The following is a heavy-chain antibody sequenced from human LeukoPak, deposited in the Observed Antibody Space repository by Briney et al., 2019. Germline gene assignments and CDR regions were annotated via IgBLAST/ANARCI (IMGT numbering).Heavy chain of an antibody. CDR1: GYTFTGYY. V-gene: IGHV1-2*06. Sequence: ASVKVSFKASGYTFTGYYMHWVRQAPGQGLEWMGRINPNSGGTNYAQKFQGRVTMTRDTSISTAYMELTRLRSDDTAIYYCARCEVVVAAGDPHPLYPPTKPFDYWGQGTLVTVSS. CDR3: ARCEVVVAAGDPHPLYPPTKPFDY. D-gene: IGHD2-15*01. CDR2: INPNSGGT. J-gene: IGHJ4*02.